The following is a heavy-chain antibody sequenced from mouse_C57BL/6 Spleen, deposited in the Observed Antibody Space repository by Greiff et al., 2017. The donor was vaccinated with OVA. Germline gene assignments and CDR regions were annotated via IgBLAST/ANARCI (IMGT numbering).Heavy chain of an antibody. Sequence: QVQLQQPGAELVRPGSSVKLSCKASGYTFTSYWMDWVKQRPGQGLEWIGNIYPSDSETHYNQKFKDKATLTVDKSSSTAYMQLSSLTSEDSAVDDCAGEAAQAPRYFDYWGQGTTLTVSS. CDR1: GYTFTSYW. D-gene: IGHD3-2*02. CDR3: AGEAAQAPRYFDY. J-gene: IGHJ2*01. CDR2: IYPSDSET. V-gene: IGHV1-61*01.